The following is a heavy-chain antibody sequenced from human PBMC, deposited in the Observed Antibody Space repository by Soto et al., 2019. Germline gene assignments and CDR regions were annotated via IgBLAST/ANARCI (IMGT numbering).Heavy chain of an antibody. D-gene: IGHD6-6*01. V-gene: IGHV4-34*01. J-gene: IGHJ5*02. CDR1: GGSFSGYY. CDR3: ARLPPTAIAARPKQKRNWFDP. Sequence: SETLSLPCAVYGGSFSGYYWSWIRPPPGKGLEWIGEINHSGSTNYNPSLKSRVTISVDTAKNQVSLNPSSVTAADTAVYYCARLPPTAIAARPKQKRNWFDPWGQGTRVTVSS. CDR2: INHSGST.